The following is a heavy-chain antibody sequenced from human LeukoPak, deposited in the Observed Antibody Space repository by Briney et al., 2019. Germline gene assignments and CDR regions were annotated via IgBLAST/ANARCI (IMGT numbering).Heavy chain of an antibody. Sequence: PSETLSLTCTVSGGSIRSGGYYWSWIRQPPGKGLEWIGYIYQSGTTYYNPSLKSRVTISVDRYKNQFSLKVSSVTAADTAVYYCARDYCTTTSCSYSDSWGQGTLVTVSS. D-gene: IGHD2-2*01. CDR1: GGSIRSGGYY. CDR2: IYQSGTT. CDR3: ARDYCTTTSCSYSDS. J-gene: IGHJ4*02. V-gene: IGHV4-30-2*01.